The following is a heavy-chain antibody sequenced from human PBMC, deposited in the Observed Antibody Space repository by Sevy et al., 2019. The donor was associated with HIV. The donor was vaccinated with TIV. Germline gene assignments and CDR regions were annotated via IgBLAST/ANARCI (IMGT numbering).Heavy chain of an antibody. CDR1: GVKFSDYA. V-gene: IGHV3-23*01. J-gene: IGHJ4*02. Sequence: GGSLRLSCAASGVKFSDYAMSWVRQAPGKGLEWVSAISCSDGSTYYADSVKGRFTISKDNSKKTIFLQMNSLRAEDTAIYYCAKDRWLEQGERPLDYWGQGTLVTVSS. CDR2: ISCSDGST. D-gene: IGHD6-19*01. CDR3: AKDRWLEQGERPLDY.